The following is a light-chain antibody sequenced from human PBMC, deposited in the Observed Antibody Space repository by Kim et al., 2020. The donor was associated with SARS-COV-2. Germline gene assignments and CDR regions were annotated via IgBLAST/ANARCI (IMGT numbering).Light chain of an antibody. CDR2: DAS. J-gene: IGKJ1*01. CDR1: QRVSSY. CDR3: QQSSSWPGT. Sequence: EIVLTQSPATLSLSPGERATLSCRASQRVSSYLAWYQQRPGQAPRLLIYDASNRATGIPARFSGSGSGTDFTLTISSLEPDDFAVYYCQQSSSWPGTFGQGTKVDIK. V-gene: IGKV3-11*01.